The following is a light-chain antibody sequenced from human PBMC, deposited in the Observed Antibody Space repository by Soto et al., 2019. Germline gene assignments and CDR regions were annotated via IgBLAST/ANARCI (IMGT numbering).Light chain of an antibody. CDR3: QQSYSIPWT. J-gene: IGKJ1*01. CDR2: TVS. CDR1: QSIGAY. V-gene: IGKV1-39*01. Sequence: DIQMTQSPSSLSASVGDRVTITCRASQSIGAYLNWFQHKPGNAPKLLVYTVSILHSGVPSRFSGSGSGSDFALTISSLQPGDFATYCCQQSYSIPWTFGQGTKVEIK.